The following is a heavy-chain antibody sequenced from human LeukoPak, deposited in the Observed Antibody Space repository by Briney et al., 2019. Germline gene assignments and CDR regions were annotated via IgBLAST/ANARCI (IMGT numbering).Heavy chain of an antibody. D-gene: IGHD2-15*01. V-gene: IGHV1-69*04. J-gene: IGHJ6*02. CDR2: IIPILGIA. CDR1: GGTFSSYA. Sequence: GASVKVSCMASGGTFSSYAISWVRQAPGQGLEWMGRIIPILGIANYAQKFQGRVTITADKSTSTAYMELSSLRSEDTAVYYCARAWAATHNYYYGMDVWGQGTTVTVSS. CDR3: ARAWAATHNYYYGMDV.